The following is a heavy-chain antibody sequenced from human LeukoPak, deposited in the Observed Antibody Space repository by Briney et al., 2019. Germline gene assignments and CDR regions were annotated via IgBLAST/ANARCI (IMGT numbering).Heavy chain of an antibody. CDR2: INPNSGDT. D-gene: IGHD2-8*01. J-gene: IGHJ4*02. Sequence: GASVKVSCKASGGTFSSSAISWVRQAPGQGPEWMGWINPNSGDTISAQKFQGRVTMTRDTSIITAYLELRRLRSDDTAVYFCARDYCINGVCYSRFENWGQGTLVTVSS. CDR1: GGTFSSSA. CDR3: ARDYCINGVCYSRFEN. V-gene: IGHV1-2*02.